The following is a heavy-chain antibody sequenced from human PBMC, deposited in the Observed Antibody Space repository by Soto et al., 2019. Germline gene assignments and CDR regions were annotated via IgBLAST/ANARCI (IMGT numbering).Heavy chain of an antibody. CDR2: IYYSGST. CDR3: ARRYCISTSCYYGWFDP. D-gene: IGHD2-2*01. Sequence: SETLSLTCTVSGGSISSSSYYWGWIRQPPGKGLEWIGSIYYSGSTYYNPSLKSRVTISVDTSKNQFSLKLSSVTAADTAVYYCARRYCISTSCYYGWFDPWGKGTLVTVSS. J-gene: IGHJ5*02. V-gene: IGHV4-39*01. CDR1: GGSISSSSYY.